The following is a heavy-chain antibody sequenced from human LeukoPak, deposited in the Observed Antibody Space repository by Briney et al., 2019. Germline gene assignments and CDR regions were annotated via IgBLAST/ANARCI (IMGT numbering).Heavy chain of an antibody. D-gene: IGHD2-8*01. CDR2: IYSGGST. CDR3: ASDYCGNGICYVQTDY. J-gene: IGHJ4*02. Sequence: GGSLRLSCAASGFTVSSNYMSWVRQAPGKGLEWVSVIYSGGSTYYADSVKGRFTISRDNSKNTLYLQMNSLRAEDTGIYYCASDYCGNGICYVQTDYWGQGTLVTVSS. V-gene: IGHV3-53*01. CDR1: GFTVSSNY.